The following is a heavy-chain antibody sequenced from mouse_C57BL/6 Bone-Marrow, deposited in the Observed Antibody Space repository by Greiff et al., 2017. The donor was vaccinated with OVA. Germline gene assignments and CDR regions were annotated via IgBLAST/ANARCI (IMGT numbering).Heavy chain of an antibody. D-gene: IGHD3-2*02. Sequence: QVHLKQSGPELVKPGASVKISCKASGYAFSSSWMNWVKQRPGKGLEWIGRIYPGDGDTNYNEKFKGKATLTADKSSSTAYIQLSSLTSEDSAVYCCARRTAQATFAYWGQGTLVTVSA. V-gene: IGHV1-82*01. J-gene: IGHJ3*01. CDR3: ARRTAQATFAY. CDR1: GYAFSSSW. CDR2: IYPGDGDT.